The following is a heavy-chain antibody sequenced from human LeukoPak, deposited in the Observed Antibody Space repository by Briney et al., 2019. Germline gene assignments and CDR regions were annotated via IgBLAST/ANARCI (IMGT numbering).Heavy chain of an antibody. CDR2: IIPIFGTA. CDR3: ARDRDKDFDY. J-gene: IGHJ4*02. V-gene: IGHV1-69*13. D-gene: IGHD2-15*01. Sequence: ASVKVSCKASGGTFSSYAIGWVRQAPGQGLEWMGGIIPIFGTANYAQKFQGRVTITADESTSTAYMELSSLRSEDTAVYYCARDRDKDFDYWGQGTLVTVSS. CDR1: GGTFSSYA.